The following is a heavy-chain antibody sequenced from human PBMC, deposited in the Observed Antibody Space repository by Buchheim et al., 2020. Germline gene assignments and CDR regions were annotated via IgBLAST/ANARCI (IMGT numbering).Heavy chain of an antibody. CDR3: AKDHELYSYGPTGPVLDY. CDR2: ISGSGGST. J-gene: IGHJ4*02. Sequence: EVQLLESGEGLVQPGGSLRLSCAASGFTFSSYAMSWVRQAPGQGLEWVSAISGSGGSTYYADSVKGRFDISRDNSKNTLYLEMNSLRAEDTAVYYCAKDHELYSYGPTGPVLDYWGQGTL. V-gene: IGHV3-23*01. CDR1: GFTFSSYA. D-gene: IGHD5-18*01.